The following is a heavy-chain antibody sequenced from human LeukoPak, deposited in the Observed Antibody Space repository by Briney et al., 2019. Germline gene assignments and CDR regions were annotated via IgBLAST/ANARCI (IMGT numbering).Heavy chain of an antibody. CDR2: INSDWSST. D-gene: IGHD3-10*01. Sequence: PGGSLRLSCAASGFTFSSYWMHWVRQAPGKGLVWVSRINSDWSSTSYADSVKGRFTISRDNAKNTLCLQMNSLRAEDTAVYYCARAGYYGSGSYYLYYYYYMDVWGKGTTVTISS. V-gene: IGHV3-74*01. CDR1: GFTFSSYW. CDR3: ARAGYYGSGSYYLYYYYYMDV. J-gene: IGHJ6*03.